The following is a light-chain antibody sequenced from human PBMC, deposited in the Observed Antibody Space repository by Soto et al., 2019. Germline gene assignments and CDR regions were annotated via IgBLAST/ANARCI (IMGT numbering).Light chain of an antibody. J-gene: IGLJ3*02. CDR3: QSYDATKQV. V-gene: IGLV6-57*01. Sequence: NFMLTQPHSVSESPGKTVIISCTRSSGSIASNYVQWYQQRPGSSPTTVIYEDNKRPSGVPDRFSGSIDSSSNSASLTISGLETEAEYDYYSQSYDATKQVFGGGTKLTVL. CDR2: EDN. CDR1: SGSIASNY.